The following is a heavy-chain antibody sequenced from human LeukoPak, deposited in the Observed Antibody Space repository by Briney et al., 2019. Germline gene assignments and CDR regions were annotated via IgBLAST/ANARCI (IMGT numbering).Heavy chain of an antibody. CDR3: AKGRFYDILTGYPYY. J-gene: IGHJ4*02. V-gene: IGHV3-23*01. CDR1: GFTLSSFG. Sequence: GGSLRLSCAASGFTLSSFGMSWLRPAPGKGVVWFAAISGSSDRTYYAVAVKRRFSVSRDISKITVSPQMNRLRADDTAMYHCAKGRFYDILTGYPYYWGQGTLVTVSS. CDR2: ISGSSDRT. D-gene: IGHD3-9*01.